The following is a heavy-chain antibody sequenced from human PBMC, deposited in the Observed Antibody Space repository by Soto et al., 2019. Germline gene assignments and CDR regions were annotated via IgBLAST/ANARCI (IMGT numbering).Heavy chain of an antibody. CDR1: GGSISSYY. J-gene: IGHJ6*02. CDR3: ARDRVGRDYYYGMDV. Sequence: SETLSLTCTVSGGSISSYYWSWIRQPPGKGLEWIGYIYYSGSTTYNPSLKSRVTISVDTSQNQFSLKLSSVTAADTAVYYCARDRVGRDYYYGMDVWGQGTTVTVSS. CDR2: IYYSGST. V-gene: IGHV4-59*01. D-gene: IGHD1-26*01.